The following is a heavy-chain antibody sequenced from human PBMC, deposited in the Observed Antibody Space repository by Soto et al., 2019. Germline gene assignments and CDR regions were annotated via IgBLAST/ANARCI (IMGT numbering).Heavy chain of an antibody. D-gene: IGHD3-10*01. CDR1: GASISSGGYY. Sequence: PSETLSLTCTVSGASISSGGYYWTWIRQHPGKGLEWIGYIYYSGSTYYNPSLKSRVTISVDTSKNQFSLKLSSVTAADTAVYFCARDKYYYGSGKDRMEGWGQGTKGTVYS. V-gene: IGHV4-31*03. CDR3: ARDKYYYGSGKDRMEG. J-gene: IGHJ6*01. CDR2: IYYSGST.